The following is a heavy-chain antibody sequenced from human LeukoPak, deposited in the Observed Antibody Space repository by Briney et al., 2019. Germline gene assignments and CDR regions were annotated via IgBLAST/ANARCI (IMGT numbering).Heavy chain of an antibody. CDR2: SYYSGSA. D-gene: IGHD5-18*01. J-gene: IGHJ4*02. CDR1: GGSVSSGGFY. Sequence: SETLSLTCTVSGGSVSSGGFYWSWIRQHPGKGLEWIGYSYYSGSAYYSPSLKSRITISVDTSKNQFSLKLSSVTAADTAVYYCARARGYNFAVRIDLWGQGTLVTVSS. CDR3: ARARGYNFAVRIDL. V-gene: IGHV4-31*03.